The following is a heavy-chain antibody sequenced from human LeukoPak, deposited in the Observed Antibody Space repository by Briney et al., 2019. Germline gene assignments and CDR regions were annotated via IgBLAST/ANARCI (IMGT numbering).Heavy chain of an antibody. CDR3: ARYRSIAAAGSN. CDR2: INPNSGGT. Sequence: ASVKVSCKASGYTFTGYYMHWVRQAPGQGLEWMGWINPNSGGTNYAQKFQGRVTMTRDTSISTAYMELSRLRSDDTAVYYCARYRSIAAAGSNWGQGTLVTVSS. D-gene: IGHD6-13*01. V-gene: IGHV1-2*02. J-gene: IGHJ4*02. CDR1: GYTFTGYY.